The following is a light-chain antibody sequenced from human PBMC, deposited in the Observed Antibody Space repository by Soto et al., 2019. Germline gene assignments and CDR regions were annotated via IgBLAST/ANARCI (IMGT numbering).Light chain of an antibody. Sequence: QMTQSPSSLSASVGDRITITCRASRDIGSDFSWYQQKPGKAPTLLIYAASNLQSGVTSRFRGSRSGTEFTLTVSSLQPEDFATYYCLKDHDDSWTFGQGTRWIS. CDR1: RDIGSD. V-gene: IGKV1-6*01. CDR2: AAS. J-gene: IGKJ1*01. CDR3: LKDHDDSWT.